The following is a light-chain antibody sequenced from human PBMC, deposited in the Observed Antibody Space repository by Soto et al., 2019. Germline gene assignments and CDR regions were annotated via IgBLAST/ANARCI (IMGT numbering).Light chain of an antibody. V-gene: IGLV2-14*03. CDR2: EVS. Sequence: QSALTQPASVSGSPGQSITISCTGTRSDVGGYNYVSWYQQHPGKVPKLMIYEVSNRPSGVSNRFSGSKSGNTASLTISGLQAEDEADYFCSSYTSSVTLVFGGGTQLTVL. CDR3: SSYTSSVTLV. J-gene: IGLJ2*01. CDR1: RSDVGGYNY.